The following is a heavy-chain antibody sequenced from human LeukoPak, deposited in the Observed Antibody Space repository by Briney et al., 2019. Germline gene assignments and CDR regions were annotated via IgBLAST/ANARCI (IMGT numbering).Heavy chain of an antibody. Sequence: PGGSLRLSCAASGFTFSNYAMHWVRQAPGKGLEWVAVISYDGSNKYYADSVKGRFTISRDNSKNTLYLQMNSLRAEDTAVYYCARDLAPAEDGYYYGMDVWGQGTTVTVSS. V-gene: IGHV3-30-3*01. CDR3: ARDLAPAEDGYYYGMDV. D-gene: IGHD3-16*01. CDR2: ISYDGSNK. CDR1: GFTFSNYA. J-gene: IGHJ6*02.